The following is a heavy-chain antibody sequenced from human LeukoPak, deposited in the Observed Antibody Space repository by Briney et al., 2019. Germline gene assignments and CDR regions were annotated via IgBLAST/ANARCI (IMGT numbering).Heavy chain of an antibody. CDR3: ARGDSSGWYTEGDY. CDR2: MNPNSGNT. V-gene: IGHV1-8*03. D-gene: IGHD6-19*01. Sequence: ASVKVSCTASGYTFTSYDINWVRQATGQGLEWMGWMNPNSGNTGYAQKFQGRVTITRNTSISTAYMELSSLRSEDTAVYYCARGDSSGWYTEGDYWGQGTLVTVSS. CDR1: GYTFTSYD. J-gene: IGHJ4*02.